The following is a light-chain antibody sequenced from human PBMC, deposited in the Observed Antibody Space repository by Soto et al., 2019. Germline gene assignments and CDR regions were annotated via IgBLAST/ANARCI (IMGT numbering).Light chain of an antibody. CDR3: TSPTPGSPYV. Sequence: QSALTQPASVSGSPGQSITISCTGTSSDVGNYNYVSWYQQYPGRVPKLLIYMVSNRPSGVSNRFSGSKSGNTASLTISGLQAEDEADYFCTSPTPGSPYVLGTGTKVTVL. CDR1: SSDVGNYNY. V-gene: IGLV2-14*01. J-gene: IGLJ1*01. CDR2: MVS.